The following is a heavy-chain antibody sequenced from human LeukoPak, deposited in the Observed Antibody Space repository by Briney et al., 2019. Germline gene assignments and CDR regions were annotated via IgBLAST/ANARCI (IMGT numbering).Heavy chain of an antibody. CDR3: ARDTGYCSGGSCYHNYFDF. CDR1: GGSVSSGSFY. D-gene: IGHD2-15*01. CDR2: IYYTGGT. J-gene: IGHJ4*02. V-gene: IGHV4-61*01. Sequence: PSETLSLTCTVSGGSVSSGSFYWSWIRQTPGKGLEWIGYIYYTGGTNYNPSLKSRVTISVDTSKNQFSLKLSSVTAADTAVYYCARDTGYCSGGSCYHNYFDFWGQGALVTVSS.